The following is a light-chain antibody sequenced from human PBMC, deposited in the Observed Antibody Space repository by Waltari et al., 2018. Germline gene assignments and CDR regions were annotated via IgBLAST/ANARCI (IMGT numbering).Light chain of an antibody. V-gene: IGKV1-39*01. CDR2: AAS. CDR3: QQSYSTLWA. Sequence: DIQMTQSPSSLSASVGDRVTITCRASQSIRNYLNWYQQKPGKALKLLISAASSLQSGVPSRFGGSGSGTDFTLTISSLQPEDFATYYCQQSYSTLWAFGQGTKVEIK. J-gene: IGKJ1*01. CDR1: QSIRNY.